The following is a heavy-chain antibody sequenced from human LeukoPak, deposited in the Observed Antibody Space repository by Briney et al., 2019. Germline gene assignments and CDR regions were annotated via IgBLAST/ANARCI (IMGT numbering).Heavy chain of an antibody. Sequence: GGSLRLSCAASGFTFSSDWMHWVRQAPGKGLVWVSRINSDGSSTRYADSVKGRFTISRDNAKNTLYLQMNSLRAEDTAVYYCARENWGWSFDYWGQGTLVTVSS. CDR1: GFTFSSDW. V-gene: IGHV3-74*01. D-gene: IGHD7-27*01. J-gene: IGHJ4*02. CDR3: ARENWGWSFDY. CDR2: INSDGSST.